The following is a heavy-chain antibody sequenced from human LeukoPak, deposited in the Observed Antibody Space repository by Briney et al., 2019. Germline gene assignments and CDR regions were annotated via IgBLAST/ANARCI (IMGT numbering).Heavy chain of an antibody. CDR2: ISYSGST. Sequence: NTSETLSLTCTVSGGSISSYFWSWIRQPPGKGLEWIGYISYSGSTDYNPSLKSRVTISVDKSKNQFSLKLRSVTAADTAVYYCARSEAPTVRGVIMVNWVDLWGQGPLVTVSS. J-gene: IGHJ5*02. CDR1: GGSISSYF. CDR3: ARSEAPTVRGVIMVNWVDL. V-gene: IGHV4-59*01. D-gene: IGHD3-10*01.